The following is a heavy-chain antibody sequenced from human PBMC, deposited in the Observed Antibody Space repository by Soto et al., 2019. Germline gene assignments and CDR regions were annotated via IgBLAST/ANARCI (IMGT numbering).Heavy chain of an antibody. V-gene: IGHV3-30-3*01. CDR3: VRSSGVPTPDFAY. CDR2: ISHDGTSR. J-gene: IGHJ4*02. D-gene: IGHD3-10*01. Sequence: ESGGGVVHPGRSLRLSCAASGFTFNIYAMHWVRQAPGKGLEWVAVISHDGTSRYYADSVKGRVTISRDNSKSMVFVQMNSLGVEDTAVYYCVRSSGVPTPDFAYWGQGTLVTVSS. CDR1: GFTFNIYA.